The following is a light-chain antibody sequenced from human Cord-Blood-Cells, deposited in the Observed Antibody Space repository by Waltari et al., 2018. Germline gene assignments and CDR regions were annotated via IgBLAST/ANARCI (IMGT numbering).Light chain of an antibody. Sequence: QSALTQPASVSGSPGLSITIDCTVTSSDVSGYNSFSWYQQHPGKAPKLMLYEVSNRPSGVSNRFSGSKSGNTASLTISGLQAEDEADYYCSSYTSSSTVVFGGGTKLTVL. J-gene: IGLJ2*01. CDR2: EVS. V-gene: IGLV2-14*01. CDR1: SSDVSGYNS. CDR3: SSYTSSSTVV.